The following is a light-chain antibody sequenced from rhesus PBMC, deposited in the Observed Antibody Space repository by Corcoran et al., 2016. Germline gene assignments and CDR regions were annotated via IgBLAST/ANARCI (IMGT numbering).Light chain of an antibody. J-gene: IGKJ1*01. CDR3: QQHDNSPWT. Sequence: DIQMTQSPSSLSASVGDRVTITCRASQGISNWLAWYQQKPGKAPKHLIYRASNLETGVPSRFSGSGAGTDFTLTISSLQPEDIATYYCQQHDNSPWTFGQGTKVEIK. V-gene: IGKV1-69*01. CDR2: RAS. CDR1: QGISNW.